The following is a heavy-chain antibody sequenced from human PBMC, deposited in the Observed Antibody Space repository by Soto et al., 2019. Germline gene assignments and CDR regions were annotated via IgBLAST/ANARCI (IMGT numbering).Heavy chain of an antibody. V-gene: IGHV4-31*03. D-gene: IGHD1-1*01. Sequence: SETLSLTCTVSGGSISSSGYYWSWLRQHPGKGLEWIEYIYYRESTYNNPTLKNRVTISVDTSNNQFSLKPSSVTAADTAVYYCATVQLNVYDYWGQGTLVTVSS. CDR3: ATVQLNVYDY. J-gene: IGHJ4*02. CDR2: IYYREST. CDR1: GGSISSSGYY.